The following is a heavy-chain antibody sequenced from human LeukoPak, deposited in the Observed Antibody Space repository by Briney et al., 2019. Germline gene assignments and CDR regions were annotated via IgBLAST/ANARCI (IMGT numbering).Heavy chain of an antibody. CDR1: GFTFSSYG. D-gene: IGHD1-1*01. CDR2: ISGSGGST. J-gene: IGHJ3*02. V-gene: IGHV3-23*01. CDR3: AKDMGGTSFAFDI. Sequence: GGTLRLSCAASGFTFSSYGMSWVRQAPGKGLEWVSAISGSGGSTYYADSVKGRFTISRDNSKNTLYLQMNSLRAEDTAVYYCAKDMGGTSFAFDIWGQGTMVTVSS.